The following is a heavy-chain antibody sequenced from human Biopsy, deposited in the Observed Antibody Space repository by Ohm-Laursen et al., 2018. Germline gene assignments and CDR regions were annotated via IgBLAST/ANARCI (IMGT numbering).Heavy chain of an antibody. V-gene: IGHV3-48*03. CDR1: GFAFNLYE. CDR2: IYGGGSPV. CDR3: ARLNSGTYDASDL. D-gene: IGHD1-26*01. Sequence: SLRLSCTASGFAFNLYEMNWVRQAPGKGMAWISYIYGGGSPVSYADSVKGRFTISRDNAQNSLYLHMNSLRAEDTAVYCCARLNSGTYDASDLWGQGTMVIVSS. J-gene: IGHJ3*01.